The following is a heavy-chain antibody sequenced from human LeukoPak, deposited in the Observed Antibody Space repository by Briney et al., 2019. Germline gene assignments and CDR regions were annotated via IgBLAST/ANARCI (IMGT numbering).Heavy chain of an antibody. D-gene: IGHD2/OR15-2a*01. Sequence: GGSRRLSCFASGFIFGVLAMSWVRQAAGKGLEWVGFFGSKAYGGTTKYAASVEGRFTISRDDSRGIAHLQMNSLKTEDTAFYYCTRGPILLWIHNGMDVWGQGTTVTVSS. V-gene: IGHV3-49*04. J-gene: IGHJ6*02. CDR1: GFIFGVLA. CDR3: TRGPILLWIHNGMDV. CDR2: FGSKAYGGTT.